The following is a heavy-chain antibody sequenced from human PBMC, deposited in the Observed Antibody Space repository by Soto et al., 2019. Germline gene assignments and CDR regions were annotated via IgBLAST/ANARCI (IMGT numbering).Heavy chain of an antibody. J-gene: IGHJ5*02. CDR1: GFTFSSYE. D-gene: IGHD3-9*01. CDR2: ISSSGSTI. V-gene: IGHV3-48*03. CDR3: ARGWVDILPGFNWFDP. Sequence: PGGSLTLSCAASGFTFSSYELNWVRQAAGKGLEWVSYISSSGSTIYYADSVKGRFTISRDNAKNSLYLQMNSLRAKDTAVYYCARGWVDILPGFNWFDPWGQGTLVTVSS.